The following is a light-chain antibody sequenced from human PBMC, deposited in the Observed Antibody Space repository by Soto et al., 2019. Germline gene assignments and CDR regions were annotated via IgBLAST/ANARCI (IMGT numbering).Light chain of an antibody. CDR3: QVFDNSMST. V-gene: IGKV3-20*01. CDR1: QSVGSSY. CDR2: GAS. Sequence: EIVLTQSPGTLSLSPGERATLSCRASQSVGSSYLGWYQQRPGQAPRLLIYGASGRATGIPDRFSGIGSGTDFTLTISNREPEDFGLNFCQVFDNSMSTFGRGTK. J-gene: IGKJ2*01.